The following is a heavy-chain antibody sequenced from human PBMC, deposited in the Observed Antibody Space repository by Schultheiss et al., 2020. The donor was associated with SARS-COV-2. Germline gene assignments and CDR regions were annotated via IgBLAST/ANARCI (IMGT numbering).Heavy chain of an antibody. D-gene: IGHD6-19*01. J-gene: IGHJ4*02. CDR1: GGSISSGGYY. CDR3: ARANSEQWLVLHDY. CDR2: IYYSGST. Sequence: SETLSLTCTVSGGSISSGGYYWSWIRQHPGKGLEWIGYIYYSGSTYYNPSLKSRVTISVDTSKNQFSLKLSSVTAADTAVYYCARANSEQWLVLHDYWGQGTLVTVSS. V-gene: IGHV4-31*03.